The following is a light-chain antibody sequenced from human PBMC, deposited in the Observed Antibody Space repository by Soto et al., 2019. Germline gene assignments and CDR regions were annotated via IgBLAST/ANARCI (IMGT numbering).Light chain of an antibody. CDR3: QQYKTYGGI. V-gene: IGKV1-5*01. J-gene: IGKJ4*01. CDR2: DAS. CDR1: QSISNW. Sequence: DIQMTQSPSTLSASVGDRVTITCRASQSISNWLAWYQQKPGKDPKLLIYDASSLHNGVPSRFSGSGSGTEFTITISSLQPEDFATYYCQQYKTYGGIFGGGTKVEIK.